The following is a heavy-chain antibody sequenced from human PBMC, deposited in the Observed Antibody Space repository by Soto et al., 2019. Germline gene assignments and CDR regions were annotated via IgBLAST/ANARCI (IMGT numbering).Heavy chain of an antibody. CDR1: GDTFSTYA. CDR2: ILPILGTT. J-gene: IGHJ4*02. V-gene: IGHV1-69*10. D-gene: IGHD6-13*01. CDR3: ARGGYSSSYRFDY. Sequence: SVKVSCKASGDTFSTYAINWVRQAPGQGLEWVGGILPILGTTNYAQKFQARVTITADKSTNTAYMGLSSLSSEDTAVYYCARGGYSSSYRFDYWGQGTLVTVSS.